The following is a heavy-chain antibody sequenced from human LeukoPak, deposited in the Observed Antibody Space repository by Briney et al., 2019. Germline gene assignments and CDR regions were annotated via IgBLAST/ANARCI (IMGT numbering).Heavy chain of an antibody. CDR3: ARYLFSLEMATIGAFDI. J-gene: IGHJ3*02. D-gene: IGHD5-24*01. Sequence: GGSLRLSCVGSGFTFNTYGMTWVRQTPGKGLEWVSTISASGDSTHHADSVKGRFAISRDNSRNTLYLQMNSLRSEDTAVYYCARYLFSLEMATIGAFDIWGQGTMVTVSS. V-gene: IGHV3-23*01. CDR1: GFTFNTYG. CDR2: ISASGDST.